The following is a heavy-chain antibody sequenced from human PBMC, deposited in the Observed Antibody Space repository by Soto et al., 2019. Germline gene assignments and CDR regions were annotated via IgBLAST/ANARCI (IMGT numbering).Heavy chain of an antibody. Sequence: EVQLVESGGGLVRPGRSLRLSCAVSGFTFDDYAMHWVRQAPGKGLEWVSGLSWNGDYTGYADSVKGRFTISRDNTKNSLYLQMTSLRAEDTALYYCAKGTRSSYYYGMDVWGQGTTVTVSS. D-gene: IGHD6-6*01. J-gene: IGHJ6*02. V-gene: IGHV3-9*01. CDR3: AKGTRSSYYYGMDV. CDR1: GFTFDDYA. CDR2: LSWNGDYT.